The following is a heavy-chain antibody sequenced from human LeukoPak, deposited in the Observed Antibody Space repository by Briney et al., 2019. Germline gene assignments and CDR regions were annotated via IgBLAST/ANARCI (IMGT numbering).Heavy chain of an antibody. CDR3: TTSSYYDFSYGMDV. CDR2: IKSKTDGGTT. D-gene: IGHD6-6*01. CDR1: GFTFSNAW. J-gene: IGHJ6*02. Sequence: GGSLRLSCAASGFTFSNAWMSWVRQAPGKGLEWVGRIKSKTDGGTTDYAAPVKGRFTISRDDSKNTLYLQMNSPKTEDTAVYYCTTSSYYDFSYGMDVWGQGTTVTVSS. V-gene: IGHV3-15*01.